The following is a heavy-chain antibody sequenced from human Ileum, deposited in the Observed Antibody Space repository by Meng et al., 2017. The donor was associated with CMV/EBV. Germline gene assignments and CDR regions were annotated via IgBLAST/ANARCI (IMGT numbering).Heavy chain of an antibody. CDR1: GDSGSGGGYS. J-gene: IGHJ4*02. CDR2: ITHSGSI. Sequence: LTCAGSGDSGSGGGYSWSWIRQPPGKGLEWIAYITHSGSINYNPSLKSRVTISLDKSKNQFSLNLSSATAADTAVYYCARERALNFDYWGQGTLVTVSS. V-gene: IGHV4-30-2*01. CDR3: ARERALNFDY.